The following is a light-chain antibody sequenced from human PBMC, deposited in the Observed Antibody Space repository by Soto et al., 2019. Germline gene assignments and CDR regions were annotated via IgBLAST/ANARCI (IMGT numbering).Light chain of an antibody. J-gene: IGKJ2*01. V-gene: IGKV3-20*01. CDR3: QQYVRSPYT. CDR1: QSVSSSY. CDR2: GAS. Sequence: EIVLTQSPGTLSLSPGERATLSCRASQSVSSSYLAWYQQNPGQAPRLLIYGASSRATGIPDRFSGSGSGTDCTLSISRLEPEDFAVYYGQQYVRSPYTFGQWTKLAI.